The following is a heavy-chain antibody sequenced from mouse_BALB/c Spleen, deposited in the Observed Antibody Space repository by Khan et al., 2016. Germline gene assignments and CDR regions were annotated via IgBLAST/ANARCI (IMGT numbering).Heavy chain of an antibody. J-gene: IGHJ2*01. V-gene: IGHV1S81*02. D-gene: IGHD1-1*01. CDR2: TNPTNGRT. CDR3: ARIKKLVATDFDY. CDR1: GYTFTSYW. Sequence: QQPGAVLVKAGASVKMSCKASGYTFTSYWMHWVKQRLGQGLEWFAETNPTNGRTYYNEKFKRKATLTVDKSSSTAYMLLRGPTFEDSAGYYCARIKKLVATDFDYWGQGTTLTVSS.